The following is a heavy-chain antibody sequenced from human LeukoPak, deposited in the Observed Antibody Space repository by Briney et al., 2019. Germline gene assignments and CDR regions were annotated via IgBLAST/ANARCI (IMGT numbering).Heavy chain of an antibody. Sequence: GGSLRLACEASGFTFRNYAMRWVRQAPGKGLEWVSGISGSGGSTYHADSVKGRFTISRDNSKNTLYLQMNSLRAEDTAVYYCAKVHLGGYYFDYWGQGTLVTVSS. J-gene: IGHJ4*02. CDR1: GFTFRNYA. CDR2: ISGSGGST. CDR3: AKVHLGGYYFDY. V-gene: IGHV3-23*01.